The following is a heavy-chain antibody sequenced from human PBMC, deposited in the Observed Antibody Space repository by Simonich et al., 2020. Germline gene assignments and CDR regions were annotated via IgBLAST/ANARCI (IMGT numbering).Heavy chain of an antibody. CDR1: GGSNSSYY. D-gene: IGHD5-12*01. Sequence: QVQLQESGPGLVKPSETLSLTCTVSGGSNSSYYWSWIRQPPWKGLEWIGYIYYSGSPNYNPSLKSRDTISGDTSKTQFSLKLSSVTAADTAVYYCARHDRWLQFYFDYWGQGTLVTVSS. J-gene: IGHJ4*02. CDR2: IYYSGSP. V-gene: IGHV4-59*08. CDR3: ARHDRWLQFYFDY.